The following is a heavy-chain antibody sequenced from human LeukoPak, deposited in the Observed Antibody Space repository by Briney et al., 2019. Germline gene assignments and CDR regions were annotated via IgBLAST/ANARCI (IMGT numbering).Heavy chain of an antibody. CDR2: IYYRGST. V-gene: IGHV4-59*01. CDR1: GGSISGYY. CDR3: ARADAYSYGRFDF. J-gene: IGHJ4*02. D-gene: IGHD5-18*01. Sequence: TSKTLSLTCTVSGGSISGYYWSCIRQPPGKGLEWIGNIYYRGSTNYNPSLKSRVTISVDTSKNQFSLKLSSVTAADTAVYYCARADAYSYGRFDFWGPGTLVTVSS.